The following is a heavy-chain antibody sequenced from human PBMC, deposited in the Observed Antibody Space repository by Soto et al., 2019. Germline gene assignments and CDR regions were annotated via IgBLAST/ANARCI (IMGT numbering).Heavy chain of an antibody. CDR2: IIGSDGKT. CDR3: ARWSYLDY. J-gene: IGHJ4*02. CDR1: GFRFGSYA. D-gene: IGHD3-3*01. Sequence: PGGSLRLSCGSSGFRFGSYALIVVLHAPVKVLYLFSTIIGSDGKTFYADAVKGRFSISRDTSQNTLYLQMNSLRADDTAIYYCARWSYLDYWGQGTRVTVAS. V-gene: IGHV3-23*01.